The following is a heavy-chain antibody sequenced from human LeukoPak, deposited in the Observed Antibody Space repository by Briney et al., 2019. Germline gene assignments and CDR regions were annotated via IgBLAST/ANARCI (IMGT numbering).Heavy chain of an antibody. D-gene: IGHD3-22*01. CDR1: GFTFRSSE. Sequence: PGGSLRLSCAAPGFTFRSSEMNSVRQAPGKGLEWDSYISSCGSTIYYADSVKGRFTISRDKAKNSLYLQMNSLRAEDTAVYYCARDRPSSGYHKYFDYWGQGTLVTVSS. CDR3: ARDRPSSGYHKYFDY. J-gene: IGHJ4*02. V-gene: IGHV3-48*03. CDR2: ISSCGSTI.